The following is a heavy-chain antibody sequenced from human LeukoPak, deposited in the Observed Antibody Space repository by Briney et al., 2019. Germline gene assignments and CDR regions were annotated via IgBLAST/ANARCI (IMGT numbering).Heavy chain of an antibody. V-gene: IGHV5-51*01. CDR3: ARYHSSGYNYFDF. D-gene: IGHD3-22*01. J-gene: IGHJ4*02. CDR2: IFTDDSDT. CDR1: GYIFTRDW. Sequence: GGSLKISCKGSGYIFTRDWSGWVRQMPGKGLEGLGVIFTDDSDTRKSPSFQGQATISADKSINTAYQQWTSLKASDTAMYYCARYHSSGYNYFDFWGQGTLVTVSS.